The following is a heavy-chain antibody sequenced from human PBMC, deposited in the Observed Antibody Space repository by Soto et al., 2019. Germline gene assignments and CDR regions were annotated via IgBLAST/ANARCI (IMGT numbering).Heavy chain of an antibody. CDR2: ISGSGGNT. Sequence: EVQLLESGGDLVQPGGSLRLSCAASGFTFSNYAMSWVRQAPGKGLEWVSAISGSGGNTYYADSVKGRFTISRDNSKNTLYLQMNSLRAEDTAVYYCARDLGFVNNYYYYGMDVWGQGTTVTVSS. CDR3: ARDLGFVNNYYYYGMDV. CDR1: GFTFSNYA. J-gene: IGHJ6*02. D-gene: IGHD2-21*01. V-gene: IGHV3-23*01.